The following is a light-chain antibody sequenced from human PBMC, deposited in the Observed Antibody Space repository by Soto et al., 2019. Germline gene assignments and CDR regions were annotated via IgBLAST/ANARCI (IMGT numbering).Light chain of an antibody. CDR2: KAS. Sequence: DIQMTQSPSTLSAFVGDRVTITCRASQSINIWLAWYQQKPGKAPNLLIYKASNLESGAPSRFSGSGSGTEFTLTISSLQPDDFATYYCQQYHRSPVTFGGGTKVEIK. J-gene: IGKJ4*01. CDR3: QQYHRSPVT. V-gene: IGKV1-5*03. CDR1: QSINIW.